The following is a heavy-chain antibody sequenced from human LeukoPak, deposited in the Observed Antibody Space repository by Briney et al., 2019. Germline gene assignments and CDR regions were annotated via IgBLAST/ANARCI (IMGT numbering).Heavy chain of an antibody. V-gene: IGHV1-69*04. CDR2: IIPILGIA. J-gene: IGHJ6*02. D-gene: IGHD2-2*01. CDR1: VGTLINYA. Sequence: SVSVSFKPSVGTLINYAISWVRQAPGQGREWMGRIIPILGIANYAQKFQGRVTITADKSTSTAYMELSSLRSEDTAVYYCARDDIVVVPAAMRSYYYYGMDVWGQGTMVTVSS. CDR3: ARDDIVVVPAAMRSYYYYGMDV.